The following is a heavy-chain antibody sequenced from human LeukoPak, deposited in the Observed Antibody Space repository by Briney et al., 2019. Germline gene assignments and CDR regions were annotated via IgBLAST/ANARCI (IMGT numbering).Heavy chain of an antibody. Sequence: PSQTLSLTCTASGGSISSGYYYWSRIRQPPGKGLEWIGYINYSGSTYYNPPLKSRVTISVDTSKNQFSLKLSSVTAADTAVYYCARSTVVTHYYYYYMDVWGKGTTVTVSS. CDR1: GGSISSGYYY. CDR3: ARSTVVTHYYYYYMDV. J-gene: IGHJ6*03. D-gene: IGHD4-23*01. V-gene: IGHV4-30-4*08. CDR2: INYSGST.